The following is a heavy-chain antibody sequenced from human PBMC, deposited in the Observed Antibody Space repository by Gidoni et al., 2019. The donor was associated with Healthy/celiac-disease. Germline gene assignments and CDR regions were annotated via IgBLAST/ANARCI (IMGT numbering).Heavy chain of an antibody. D-gene: IGHD4-17*01. CDR2: IYHSGST. CDR1: GYSISSGYY. CDR3: ARLISTVTNWFDP. Sequence: QVQLQESGPGLVKPSETLSLTCAVSGYSISSGYYWVWIRQPPVTGLEWIGTIYHSGSTYYNPSLKSRVTRSVDTSKNQFSLKLSSVTAADTAVYYCARLISTVTNWFDPWGQGTLVTFSS. J-gene: IGHJ5*02. V-gene: IGHV4-38-2*01.